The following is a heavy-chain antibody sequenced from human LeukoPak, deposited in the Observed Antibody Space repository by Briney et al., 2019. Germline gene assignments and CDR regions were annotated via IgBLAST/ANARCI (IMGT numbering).Heavy chain of an antibody. CDR3: ARAGVVVPATNWFDP. CDR1: GGSFSGYY. Sequence: PSETLSLTCAVYGGSFSGYYWSWIRQPPGKGLEWIGEINHSGSTNYNPSLKSRVTISVDTSKNQFSLKLSSVTAADTAVYYCARAGVVVPATNWFDPWGQGILVTVSS. J-gene: IGHJ5*02. V-gene: IGHV4-34*01. D-gene: IGHD2-2*01. CDR2: INHSGST.